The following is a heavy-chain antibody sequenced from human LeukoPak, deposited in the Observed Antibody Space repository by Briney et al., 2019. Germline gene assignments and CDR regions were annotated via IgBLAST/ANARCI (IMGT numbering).Heavy chain of an antibody. Sequence: ASVKVSCKASGYTFTSYGISWVRQAPGQGFEWMGWISAYNGNTKYAQKLQGRVTMTTDTSTSTAYMELRSLRSDDTAVYYCARDLTSYYYDSSGYVDYWGQGTLVTVSS. D-gene: IGHD3-22*01. CDR2: ISAYNGNT. V-gene: IGHV1-18*01. J-gene: IGHJ4*02. CDR1: GYTFTSYG. CDR3: ARDLTSYYYDSSGYVDY.